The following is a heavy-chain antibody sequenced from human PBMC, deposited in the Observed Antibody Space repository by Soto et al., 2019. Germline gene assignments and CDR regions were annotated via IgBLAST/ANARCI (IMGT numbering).Heavy chain of an antibody. CDR3: AKDIGATGTTPDY. Sequence: GGSLRLSCAASGFTFDDYAMHWVRQAPGKGLEWVSGISWNSGSIGYADSVKGRFTISRDNAKNSLYLQMNSLRAEDTALYYCAKDIGATGTTPDYWGKGTLATVAS. CDR1: GFTFDDYA. V-gene: IGHV3-9*01. J-gene: IGHJ4*02. D-gene: IGHD1-1*01. CDR2: ISWNSGSI.